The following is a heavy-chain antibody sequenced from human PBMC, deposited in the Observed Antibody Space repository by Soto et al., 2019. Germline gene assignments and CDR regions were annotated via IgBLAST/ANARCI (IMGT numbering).Heavy chain of an antibody. CDR3: GASYYYDSGGHYAAVKPLDY. J-gene: IGHJ4*02. D-gene: IGHD3-22*01. Sequence: GGSLRLSCAASGFTFTSHGMHWVRQAPGKGLEWVAVISYDGSNKYYADSVKGRFTISRDNSKNTLYLQMNSLRDEDTAVYHCGASYYYDSGGHYAAVKPLDYWGQGTLVTVSS. CDR1: GFTFTSHG. V-gene: IGHV3-30*03. CDR2: ISYDGSNK.